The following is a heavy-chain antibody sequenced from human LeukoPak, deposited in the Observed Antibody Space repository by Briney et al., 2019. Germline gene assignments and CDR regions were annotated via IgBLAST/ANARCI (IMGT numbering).Heavy chain of an antibody. D-gene: IGHD2-15*01. V-gene: IGHV5-10-1*01. CDR3: ARHRRSVGMDV. Sequence: GESLKISCKGSGYSFTSYWISWVRKMPGKGLEWMGRIDPSDSYTNYSPSFQGHVTISANKSISTAYLHWSSLKASDTAMYFCARHRRSVGMDVWGKGTTVTVSS. CDR1: GYSFTSYW. CDR2: IDPSDSYT. J-gene: IGHJ6*04.